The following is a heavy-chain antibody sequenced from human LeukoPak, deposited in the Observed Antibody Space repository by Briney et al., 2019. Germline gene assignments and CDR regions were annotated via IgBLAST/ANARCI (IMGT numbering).Heavy chain of an antibody. J-gene: IGHJ4*02. CDR2: TSSSSSYI. CDR3: ARRGPYGDYQLH. CDR1: GFTFSSYS. Sequence: GGSLRLSCAASGFTFSSYSMNWVRQAPGKGLEWVSSTSSSSSYIYYADSVKGRFTISRDNAKNSLYLQTNSLRAEDTAVYYCARRGPYGDYQLHWGQGTLVTVSS. D-gene: IGHD4-17*01. V-gene: IGHV3-21*01.